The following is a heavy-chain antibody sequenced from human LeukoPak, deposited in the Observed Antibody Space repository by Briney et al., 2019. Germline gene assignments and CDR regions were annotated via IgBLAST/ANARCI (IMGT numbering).Heavy chain of an antibody. CDR1: GGSISSGDYY. CDR2: IYYSGST. V-gene: IGHV4-30-4*01. CDR3: ARAPVYSGTFFDY. J-gene: IGHJ4*02. Sequence: SQTLSLTCTVSGGSISSGDYYWSWIRQPPGKGLEWIAYIYYSGSTYCNPSLKSRVTISLDASKNQFSLKLSSVTAADTAVYYCARAPVYSGTFFDYWGQGTLVTVSS. D-gene: IGHD1-26*01.